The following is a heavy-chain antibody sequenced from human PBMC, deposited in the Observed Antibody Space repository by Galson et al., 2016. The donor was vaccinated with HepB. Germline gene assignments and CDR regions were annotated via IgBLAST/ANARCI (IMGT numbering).Heavy chain of an antibody. D-gene: IGHD4-17*01. CDR2: ISSSSSAI. V-gene: IGHV3-48*02. Sequence: SLRLSCAASGFTFSSYSMNWVRQAPGKGLEWFSYISSSSSAIKYADSVKGRFTIARDNAKSSLYLQMSSLRDEDTAVYYCARDRVRFDDGDYGVNGMDVWGQGTTVTVSS. J-gene: IGHJ6*02. CDR3: ARDRVRFDDGDYGVNGMDV. CDR1: GFTFSSYS.